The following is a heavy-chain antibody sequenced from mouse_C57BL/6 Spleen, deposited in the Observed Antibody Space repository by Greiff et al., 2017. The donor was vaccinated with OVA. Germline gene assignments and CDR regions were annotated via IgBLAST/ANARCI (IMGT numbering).Heavy chain of an antibody. D-gene: IGHD1-1*01. CDR2: ISYDGSN. V-gene: IGHV3-6*01. CDR3: AREGNYYCPFAY. CDR1: GYSITSGYY. J-gene: IGHJ3*01. Sequence: ESGPGLVKPSQSLSLTCSVTGYSITSGYYWNWIRQFPGNKLEWMGYISYDGSNNYNPSLKNRISITRDPAKNQFFLKLKSVTTEDTATYYGAREGNYYCPFAYWGQGTLVTVSA.